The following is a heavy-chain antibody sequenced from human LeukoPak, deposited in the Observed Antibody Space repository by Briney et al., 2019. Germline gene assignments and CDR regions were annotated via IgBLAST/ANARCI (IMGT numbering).Heavy chain of an antibody. CDR1: GFTFSNYW. J-gene: IGHJ4*02. CDR2: IKEDGSEM. Sequence: GGSLRLSCAASGFTFSNYWMTWVRQAPGKGLEWVANIKEDGSEMSYVDSVKGLFIISRDNARNSLYLQMNSLRDEDTAVYYCARAGPDYWGQGTLVTVSS. V-gene: IGHV3-7*05. CDR3: ARAGPDY.